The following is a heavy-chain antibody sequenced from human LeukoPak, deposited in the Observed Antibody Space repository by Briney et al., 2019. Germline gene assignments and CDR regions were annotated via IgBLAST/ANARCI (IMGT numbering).Heavy chain of an antibody. V-gene: IGHV4-39*01. D-gene: IGHD2-15*01. CDR1: GGSISSSSYY. CDR3: ASFYCSGGSCYQYYSYYYMDV. CDR2: IYYSGST. J-gene: IGHJ6*03. Sequence: SETLSLTCTVSGGSISSSSYYWGWIRQPPGKGLEWIGSIYYSGSTYSNPSLQSRVTISVDTSKNQFSLKLNSVTAADTAVYYCASFYCSGGSCYQYYSYYYMDVWGKGTTVAISS.